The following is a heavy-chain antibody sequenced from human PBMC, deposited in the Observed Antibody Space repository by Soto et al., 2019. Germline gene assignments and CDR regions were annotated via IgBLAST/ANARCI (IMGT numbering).Heavy chain of an antibody. D-gene: IGHD6-19*01. CDR3: ARDRLGYFDY. Sequence: CLRVNFAASCFTFSGYGKHWVRQAPGKGLEWVAVIWYDGSNKYYADSVKGRFTISRDNSKNTLYLQMNSLRAEDTAVYYCARDRLGYFDYWGPGTLVTVT. CDR2: IWYDGSNK. CDR1: CFTFSGYG. J-gene: IGHJ4*02. V-gene: IGHV3-33*01.